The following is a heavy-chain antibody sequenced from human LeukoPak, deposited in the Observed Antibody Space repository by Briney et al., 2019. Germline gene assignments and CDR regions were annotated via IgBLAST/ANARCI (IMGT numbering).Heavy chain of an antibody. CDR3: ARDRNSGSSLDI. CDR2: IYPYSGDT. V-gene: IGHV1-2*02. J-gene: IGHJ3*02. Sequence: ASVKVSCKASGYTFTGYYIHWVRQAPGQGLEWMGWIYPYSGDTNYAQNFQGRVAMTRDTSISTAYMELSSLKSDDTAVYYCARDRNSGSSLDIWGQGTMLTVSS. CDR1: GYTFTGYY. D-gene: IGHD6-6*01.